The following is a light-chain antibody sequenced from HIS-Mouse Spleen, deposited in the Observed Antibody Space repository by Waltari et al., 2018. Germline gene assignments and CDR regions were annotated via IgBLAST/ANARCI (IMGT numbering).Light chain of an antibody. V-gene: IGLV6-57*04. J-gene: IGLJ3*02. CDR2: EDN. Sequence: NFMLTQPHSVSESPGKTVTISCTRSSGSIASNHLQRYQQRPGSAPATVIYEDNQRPSGVPDRFSGSIDSSSNSASLTISGLKTEDEADYYCQSYDSSNQRVFGGGTKLTVL. CDR3: QSYDSSNQRV. CDR1: SGSIASNH.